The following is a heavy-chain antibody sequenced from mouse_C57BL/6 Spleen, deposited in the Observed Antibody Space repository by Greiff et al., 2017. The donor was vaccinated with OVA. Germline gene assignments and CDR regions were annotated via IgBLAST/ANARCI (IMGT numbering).Heavy chain of an antibody. D-gene: IGHD2-4*01. CDR3: ARWDDYGTAMDY. CDR2: ISYDGSN. J-gene: IGHJ4*01. V-gene: IGHV3-6*01. Sequence: EVQVVESGPGLVKPSQSLSLTCSVTGYSITSGYYWNWIRQFPGNKLEWMGYISYDGSNNYNPSLKNRISITRDTSKNQFFLKLNSVTTEDTATYYCARWDDYGTAMDYWGQGTSVTVSS. CDR1: GYSITSGYY.